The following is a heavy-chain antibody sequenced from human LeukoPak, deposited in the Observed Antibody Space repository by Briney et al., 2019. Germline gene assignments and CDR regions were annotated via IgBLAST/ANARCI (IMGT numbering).Heavy chain of an antibody. D-gene: IGHD6-13*01. Sequence: GGSLRLSCAASGFTFSSYAMHWVRQAPGKGLEWVAVISYDGSNKYYADSVKGRFTISRDNALNSLYLQMNSLRAEDTAIYYCARSIPYGTTWYGRSDYWGQGTLATVSS. V-gene: IGHV3-30*04. J-gene: IGHJ4*02. CDR2: ISYDGSNK. CDR3: ARSIPYGTTWYGRSDY. CDR1: GFTFSSYA.